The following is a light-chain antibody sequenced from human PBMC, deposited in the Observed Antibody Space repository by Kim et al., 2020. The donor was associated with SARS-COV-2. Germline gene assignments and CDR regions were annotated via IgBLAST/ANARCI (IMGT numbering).Light chain of an antibody. Sequence: EIVMTQPPATLSVSPGERATLSCRASQSVSNNLAWYQQKPGQAPRLLIYDASTRATGIPARFSGSGSGTEFTLTISSLQSEDLALYYCQHYNNWPPGTFGQGTKLEI. CDR2: DAS. V-gene: IGKV3-15*01. J-gene: IGKJ2*01. CDR3: QHYNNWPPGT. CDR1: QSVSNN.